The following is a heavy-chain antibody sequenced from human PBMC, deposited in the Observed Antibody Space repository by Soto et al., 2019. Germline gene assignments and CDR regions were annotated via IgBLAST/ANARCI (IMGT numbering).Heavy chain of an antibody. J-gene: IGHJ4*02. CDR2: IYYSGST. Sequence: SETLSLTCTVSGGSISSYYLSWMRQPPGKGLEWIGYIYYSGSTNYNPSLKSRVTISVDTSKNQFSLKLSSVTAADTAVYYCARESAATSKGSRGFDYWGQGTLVTVSS. V-gene: IGHV4-59*01. CDR3: ARESAATSKGSRGFDY. CDR1: GGSISSYY.